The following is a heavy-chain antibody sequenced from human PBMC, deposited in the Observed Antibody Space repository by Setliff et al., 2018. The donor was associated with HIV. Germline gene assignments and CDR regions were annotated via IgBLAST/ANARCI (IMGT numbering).Heavy chain of an antibody. Sequence: PSETLSLTCSVSGGSISSHYWSWIRQPPGKGLEWIGDIYYNGSTNYNPSLKSRVSMSVDTSKNQFSLRLSSVTAADTAVYYCARKYLVNVFDYWGQGMLVTVSS. CDR3: ARKYLVNVFDY. J-gene: IGHJ4*02. CDR2: IYYNGST. CDR1: GGSISSHY. D-gene: IGHD3-22*01. V-gene: IGHV4-59*11.